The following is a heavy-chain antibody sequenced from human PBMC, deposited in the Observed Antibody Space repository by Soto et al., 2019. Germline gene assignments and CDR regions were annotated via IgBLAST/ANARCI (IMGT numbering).Heavy chain of an antibody. D-gene: IGHD3-9*01. V-gene: IGHV1-69*06. J-gene: IGHJ6*02. CDR1: GGTFSSYS. CDR3: ARDHGIRYFESFQRQYGMAV. CDR2: IIPIFGRA. Sequence: SVRVSFKAAGGTFSSYSISSVRQAPGQGLELMGGIIPIFGRANYAKTFQGRVKMTADKSTSKAYMELSSMRSEDTASYSCARDHGIRYFESFQRQYGMAVWGPSTTVTV.